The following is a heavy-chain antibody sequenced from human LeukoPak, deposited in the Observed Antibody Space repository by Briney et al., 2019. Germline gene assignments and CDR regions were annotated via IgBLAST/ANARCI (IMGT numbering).Heavy chain of an antibody. D-gene: IGHD6-19*01. Sequence: GGSLRLSCAASGFTFSNAWMSWVRQAPGKGLEWVGRIKSKTDGGTTDYAAPVKGRFTISRDDSKNTLYLQMNSLKTEDTAVYYCAKDRYSSGQYYFDYWGQGTLVTVSS. CDR3: AKDRYSSGQYYFDY. CDR1: GFTFSNAW. J-gene: IGHJ4*02. CDR2: IKSKTDGGTT. V-gene: IGHV3-15*01.